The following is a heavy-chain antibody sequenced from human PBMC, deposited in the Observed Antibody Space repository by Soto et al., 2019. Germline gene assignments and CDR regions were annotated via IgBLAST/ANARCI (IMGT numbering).Heavy chain of an antibody. CDR3: ARGYYYDSSGYSGYFDY. D-gene: IGHD3-22*01. CDR2: ISYDGSNK. V-gene: IGHV3-30-3*01. J-gene: IGHJ4*02. Sequence: VGSLRLSCAGSGFTFSSYAMHWVRQAPGKGLEWVAVISYDGSNKYHADSVKGRFTISRDNSKNTLYLQMNSLRAEDTAVYYCARGYYYDSSGYSGYFDYWGQGTLVTVSS. CDR1: GFTFSSYA.